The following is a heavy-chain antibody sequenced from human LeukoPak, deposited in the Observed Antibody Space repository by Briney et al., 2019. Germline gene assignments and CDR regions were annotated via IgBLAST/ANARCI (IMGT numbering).Heavy chain of an antibody. D-gene: IGHD4-17*01. V-gene: IGHV3-23*01. Sequence: PGGSLRLSCAASGFTFSSYAMGWVRQAPGKGLEWVSAISRSTRTTYYADSVKGRFTTSRDDSKNTLYLQMNSLGAEDTAVYYCAKLGYGDYGYYYYYMDVWGKGTTVTVSS. CDR1: GFTFSSYA. J-gene: IGHJ6*03. CDR2: ISRSTRTT. CDR3: AKLGYGDYGYYYYYMDV.